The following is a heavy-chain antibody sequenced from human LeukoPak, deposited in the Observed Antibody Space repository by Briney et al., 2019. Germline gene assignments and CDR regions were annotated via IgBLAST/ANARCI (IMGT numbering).Heavy chain of an antibody. CDR1: GFTFSSYG. D-gene: IGHD2-21*01. CDR3: ARSRSRPLLPPLPKSQYYFDY. V-gene: IGHV4-34*01. Sequence: GTLRLSCAASGFTFSSYGMSWVRQAPGKGLEWIGEINHSGSTNYNPSLKSRVTISVDTSKNQFSLKLSSVTAADTAVYYCARSRSRPLLPPLPKSQYYFDYWGQGTLVTVSS. CDR2: INHSGST. J-gene: IGHJ4*02.